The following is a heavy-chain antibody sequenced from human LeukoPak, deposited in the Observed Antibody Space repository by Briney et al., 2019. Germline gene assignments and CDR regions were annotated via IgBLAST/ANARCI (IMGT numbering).Heavy chain of an antibody. D-gene: IGHD3-22*01. CDR3: ARERLDYYDSSGYYFPLDY. CDR2: IYYSGST. Sequence: PSETLSLTCTVSGGSISSYYWSWVRQPPGKGLEWIGYIYYSGSTNYNPSLTSRVTISVDTSKNQFSLKLSSVTAADTAVYYCARERLDYYDSSGYYFPLDYWGQGTLVTVSS. CDR1: GGSISSYY. J-gene: IGHJ4*02. V-gene: IGHV4-59*01.